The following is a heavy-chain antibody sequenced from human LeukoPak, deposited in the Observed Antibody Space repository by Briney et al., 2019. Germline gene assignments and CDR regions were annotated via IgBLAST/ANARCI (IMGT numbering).Heavy chain of an antibody. D-gene: IGHD3-16*01. CDR3: TRSYASSGLDH. CDR1: GYSITSIYY. Sequence: SETLSLTCTVSGYSITSIYYWGWIRQPPGKGLEWIGSIHHSGDTAYNPSLKSRVTISVDTSKSQFSLKLSSVTAADTAVYYCTRSYASSGLDHWGQGTLVTVSS. CDR2: IHHSGDT. V-gene: IGHV4-38-2*02. J-gene: IGHJ4*02.